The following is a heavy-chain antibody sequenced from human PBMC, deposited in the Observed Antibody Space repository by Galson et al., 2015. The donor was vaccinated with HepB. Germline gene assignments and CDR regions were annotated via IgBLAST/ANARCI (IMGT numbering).Heavy chain of an antibody. V-gene: IGHV3-9*01. J-gene: IGHJ3*01. D-gene: IGHD3-3*02. CDR1: GFNFDDFA. CDR2: ISWNSLNI. Sequence: SLRLSCAASGFNFDDFAMHWVQQAPGKGLEWVAGISWNSLNIGYADSVKGRITTSRDNAKNSLYLQLNSLISEDTALYFCARVSQSTFNALDLWGQGTVVTVSS. CDR3: ARVSQSTFNALDL.